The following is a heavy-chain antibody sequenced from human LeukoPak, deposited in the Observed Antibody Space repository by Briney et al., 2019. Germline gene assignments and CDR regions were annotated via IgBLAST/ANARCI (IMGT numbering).Heavy chain of an antibody. CDR2: IYYSGTT. J-gene: IGHJ4*01. CDR1: GGSISNSDYY. CDR3: ARLPGMVGTSDY. V-gene: IGHV4-39*01. Sequence: PSETLSLTCTVSGGSISNSDYYWAWIRQPPGKGLEWIASIYYSGTTYYNSSLKSRVTISVDTSKNQFSLKLSSVTAADTAVYYCARLPGMVGTSDYWGHGTLVTVSS. D-gene: IGHD3-3*01.